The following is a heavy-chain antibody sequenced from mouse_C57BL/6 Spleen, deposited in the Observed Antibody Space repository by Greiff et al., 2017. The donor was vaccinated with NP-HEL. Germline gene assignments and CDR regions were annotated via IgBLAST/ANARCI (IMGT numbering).Heavy chain of an antibody. D-gene: IGHD2-2*01. CDR3: ARKRGYYYAMDY. J-gene: IGHJ4*01. Sequence: VQLKESGPGLVKPSQSLSLTCSVTGYSITSGYYWNWIRQFPGNKLEWMGYISYDGSNNYNPSLKNRISITRDTSKNQFFLKLNSVTTEDTATYYCARKRGYYYAMDYWGQGTSVTVSS. CDR2: ISYDGSN. V-gene: IGHV3-6*01. CDR1: GYSITSGYY.